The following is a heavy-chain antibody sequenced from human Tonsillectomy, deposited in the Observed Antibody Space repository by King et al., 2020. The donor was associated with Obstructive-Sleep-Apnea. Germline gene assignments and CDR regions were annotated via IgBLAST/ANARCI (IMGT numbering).Heavy chain of an antibody. CDR1: GFTFSSHS. CDR3: ARNGGGFDY. Sequence: VQLVESGGGLVQPGGSLRLSCAASGFTFSSHSMNWVRQAPGKGREWVSYISSSSSPIYYADSVKGRFTIPRDNATNSLYLQMNSLRAEDTAVYYCARNGGGFDYWGQGTLVTVSS. D-gene: IGHD3-10*01. J-gene: IGHJ4*02. CDR2: ISSSSSPI. V-gene: IGHV3-48*04.